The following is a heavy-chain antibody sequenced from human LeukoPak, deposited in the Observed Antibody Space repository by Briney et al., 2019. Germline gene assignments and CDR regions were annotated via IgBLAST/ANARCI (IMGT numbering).Heavy chain of an antibody. D-gene: IGHD2-8*01. J-gene: IGHJ4*02. Sequence: ASVKVSCKASGYTFTSYYMHWVRQAPGQGLEWMGWINPNSGGTNYAQKFQGRVTMTRDTSISTAYMELSRLRSDDTAVYYCARACTNGVCYNDYWGQGTLVTVSS. CDR1: GYTFTSYY. CDR3: ARACTNGVCYNDY. CDR2: INPNSGGT. V-gene: IGHV1-2*02.